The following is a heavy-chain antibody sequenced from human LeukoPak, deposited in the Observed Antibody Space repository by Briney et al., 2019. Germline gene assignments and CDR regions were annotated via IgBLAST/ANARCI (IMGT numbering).Heavy chain of an antibody. CDR1: GFTFSSSA. CDR3: AKGGVGGGYYAPAFDY. V-gene: IGHV3-23*01. J-gene: IGHJ4*02. Sequence: TGGSPRLSCAASGFTFSSSAMSWVRQAPGKGLEWVSSISGSGSGGSTYYADSVKGRFTISRDNSKNTLYLQMNSLRAEDTAVYYCAKGGVGGGYYAPAFDYWGQGTLVTVSS. D-gene: IGHD1-26*01. CDR2: ISGSGSGGST.